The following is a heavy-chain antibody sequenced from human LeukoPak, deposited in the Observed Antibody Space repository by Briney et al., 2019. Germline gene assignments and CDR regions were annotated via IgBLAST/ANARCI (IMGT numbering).Heavy chain of an antibody. CDR2: IHPGDSYT. D-gene: IGHD6-13*01. J-gene: IGHJ4*02. CDR3: ARHGSISAGQNHFDY. Sequence: GESLKISCKGSGYSFSSFYIGWVRQMPGKGLEWMGIIHPGDSYTRYSPSFQGQVTISADKSINTAYLQWSSLKASDTAMYYCARHGSISAGQNHFDYWGQGTLVTVSS. CDR1: GYSFSSFY. V-gene: IGHV5-51*01.